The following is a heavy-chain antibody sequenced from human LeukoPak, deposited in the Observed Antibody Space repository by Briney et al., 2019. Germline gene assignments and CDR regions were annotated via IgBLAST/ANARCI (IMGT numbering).Heavy chain of an antibody. CDR1: GFTFSSYA. J-gene: IGHJ6*02. CDR2: ISGSGGST. V-gene: IGHV3-23*01. CDR3: AKSLPRYYYYGMDV. Sequence: PGGSLRLSCAASGFTFSSYAMSWVCQAPGKGLEWVSAISGSGGSTYYADSVKGRFTISRDNSKNTLYLQMNSLRAEDTAVYYCAKSLPRYYYYGMDVWGQGTTVTVSS.